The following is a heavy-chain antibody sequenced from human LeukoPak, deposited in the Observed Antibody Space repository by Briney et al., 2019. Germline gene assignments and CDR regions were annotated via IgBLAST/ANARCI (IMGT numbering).Heavy chain of an antibody. CDR2: IKQDGSEK. J-gene: IGHJ4*02. Sequence: GGSLRLSCAASGFTFSSYWMSWVRQAPGKGLEWVANIKQDGSEKYYVDSVKGRFTISRDNAKNSLYLQMNSLRAEDTAVYYCARDAALLYCGGDCYYLDYWGQGTLVTVSS. D-gene: IGHD2-21*02. V-gene: IGHV3-7*03. CDR1: GFTFSSYW. CDR3: ARDAALLYCGGDCYYLDY.